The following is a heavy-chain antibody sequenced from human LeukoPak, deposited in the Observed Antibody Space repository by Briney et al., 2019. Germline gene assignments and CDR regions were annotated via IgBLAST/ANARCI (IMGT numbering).Heavy chain of an antibody. CDR3: ARHGGDYSFDY. Sequence: PSETLSLTCTVSGGSISGYYWSWIRQPPGKGLEWIGYIYYSGSTNYNPSLKSRVTISVDTSKNQFSLKLSSVTAADTAVYYCARHGGDYSFDYWGQGALVTVSS. CDR1: GGSISGYY. V-gene: IGHV4-59*08. CDR2: IYYSGST. J-gene: IGHJ4*02. D-gene: IGHD3-10*01.